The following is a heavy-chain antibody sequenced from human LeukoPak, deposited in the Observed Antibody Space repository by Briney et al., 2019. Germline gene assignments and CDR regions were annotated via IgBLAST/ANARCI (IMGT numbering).Heavy chain of an antibody. CDR1: GGSFSGYY. CDR3: ARGPDYGDYGYYYYMDV. CDR2: INHSGST. Sequence: SETLSLTCAVYGGSFSGYYWSWIRQPPGKGLEWIGEINHSGSTNYNPSLKSRVTISVDTSKNQFSLKLSSVTAADTAVYYCARGPDYGDYGYYYYMDVWGKGTTVTVSS. J-gene: IGHJ6*03. V-gene: IGHV4-34*01. D-gene: IGHD4-17*01.